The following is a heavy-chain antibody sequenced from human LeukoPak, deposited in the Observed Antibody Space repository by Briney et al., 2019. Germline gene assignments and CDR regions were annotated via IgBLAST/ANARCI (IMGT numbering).Heavy chain of an antibody. Sequence: GGSLRLSCAVSGFNFWGTGMSWVRQAPGKGLEWVAAIGGGGSDTKYTDSVMGRFTLSRDLSKNTLYLQMSSLRAEDTAFYHCAKDAGTYPFYFDSWGPGILVTVSS. CDR3: AKDAGTYPFYFDS. CDR1: GFNFWGTG. CDR2: IGGGGSDT. V-gene: IGHV3-23*01. J-gene: IGHJ4*02.